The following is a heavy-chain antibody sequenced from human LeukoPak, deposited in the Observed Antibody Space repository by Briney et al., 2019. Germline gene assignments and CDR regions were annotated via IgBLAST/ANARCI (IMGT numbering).Heavy chain of an antibody. CDR2: IFYGGST. D-gene: IGHD4-17*01. Sequence: SETLSLTCTVSGASISSYYCSWIRQPPGKGLEWIGYIFYGGSTNYNPSLKSRVTMSVDTSKNQFSLKLNSVTAADTAVYYCATLPYGDLFPWGQGTLVTVSS. CDR3: ATLPYGDLFP. CDR1: GASISSYY. V-gene: IGHV4-59*08. J-gene: IGHJ5*02.